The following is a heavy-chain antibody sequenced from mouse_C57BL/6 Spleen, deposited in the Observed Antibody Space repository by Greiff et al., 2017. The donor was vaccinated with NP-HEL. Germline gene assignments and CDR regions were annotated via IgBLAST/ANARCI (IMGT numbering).Heavy chain of an antibody. Sequence: QVQLQQPGAELVKPGASVKLSCKASGYTFTSYWMHWVKQRPGRGLEWIGRIDPNSGGTKYNEKFKSKATLTVDKPSSTAYMQLSSLTSEDSAVDYCARNYGSSYPYWYFDVWGTGTTVTVSS. D-gene: IGHD1-1*01. CDR3: ARNYGSSYPYWYFDV. CDR1: GYTFTSYW. V-gene: IGHV1-72*01. CDR2: IDPNSGGT. J-gene: IGHJ1*03.